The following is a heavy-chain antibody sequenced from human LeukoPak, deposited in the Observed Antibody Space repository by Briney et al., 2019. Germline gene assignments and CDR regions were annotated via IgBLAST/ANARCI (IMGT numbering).Heavy chain of an antibody. V-gene: IGHV1-69*05. D-gene: IGHD2-2*02. CDR1: GGTFSSYA. CDR3: ATHLGYCSSTSCYSPDY. CDR2: IIPIFGTA. Sequence: SVKVSCKASGGTFSSYAISWVRQAPGQGLEWMGGIIPIFGTANYAQKFQGRVTITTDESTSTAYMELSSLRSEDTAVYYCATHLGYCSSTSCYSPDYWGQGTLVTVSS. J-gene: IGHJ4*02.